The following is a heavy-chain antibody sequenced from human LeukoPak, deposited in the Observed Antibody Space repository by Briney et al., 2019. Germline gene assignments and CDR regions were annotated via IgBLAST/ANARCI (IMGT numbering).Heavy chain of an antibody. CDR2: IYSSGGT. Sequence: SATLSLPCPVPGGSISSYYWSWIRQPPGKGLEWIGYIYSSGGTNYNPALMSRVTMSVATSKNQFSLKLSSVSAADTAVYYCARVGEWNDLVYWGQGILVTVSS. CDR1: GGSISSYY. V-gene: IGHV4-59*01. CDR3: ARVGEWNDLVY. D-gene: IGHD1-1*01. J-gene: IGHJ4*02.